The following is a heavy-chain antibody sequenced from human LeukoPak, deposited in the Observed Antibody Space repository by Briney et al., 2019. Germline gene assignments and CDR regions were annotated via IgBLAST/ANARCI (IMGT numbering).Heavy chain of an antibody. Sequence: PGGSLRLSCAASRFTVSSNYMTWVRQAPGKGLEWVSLIYSAGGTYYTDSVKGRFTISRHSSKNTLYLQMNSLRGEDTAVYYCARFLGRITISGVVPYGMDVWGQGTTVTVSS. CDR3: ARFLGRITISGVVPYGMDV. D-gene: IGHD3-3*01. J-gene: IGHJ6*02. CDR1: RFTVSSNY. V-gene: IGHV3-53*04. CDR2: IYSAGGT.